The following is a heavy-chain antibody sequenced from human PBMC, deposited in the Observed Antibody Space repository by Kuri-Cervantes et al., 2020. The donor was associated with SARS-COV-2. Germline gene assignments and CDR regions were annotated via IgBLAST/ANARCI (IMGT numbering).Heavy chain of an antibody. CDR1: GYTFTNFY. D-gene: IGHD3-3*01. V-gene: IGHV1-46*01. CDR3: ASSRSITIFGVVINYYYGMDV. J-gene: IGHJ6*02. CDR2: INPNGGST. Sequence: ASVKVSCKASGYTFTNFYIHWVRQAPGQGLEWMGIINPNGGSTTSAQKFQGRVTMTRNTSISTAYMELSSLRSEDTAVYYCASSRSITIFGVVINYYYGMDVWGQGTTVTVSS.